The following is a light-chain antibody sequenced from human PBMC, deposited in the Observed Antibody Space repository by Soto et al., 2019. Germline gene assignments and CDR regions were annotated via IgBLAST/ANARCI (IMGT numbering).Light chain of an antibody. Sequence: QSALTQPASVSGSPGQSITISCTGTSFDVGGYHHVSWYEQHPGKAPKLIIYDVSNRPSGVSNRFSGSKSGNTASLTISGLQAEDEADYFCSSYTSSATLVFGGGTQLTVL. CDR2: DVS. CDR3: SSYTSSATLV. CDR1: SFDVGGYHH. J-gene: IGLJ7*01. V-gene: IGLV2-14*03.